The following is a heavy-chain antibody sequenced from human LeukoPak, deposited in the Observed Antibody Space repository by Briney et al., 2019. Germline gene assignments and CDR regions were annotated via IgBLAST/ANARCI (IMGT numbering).Heavy chain of an antibody. CDR1: GYTFTTYA. CDR3: ARAPYDILTGYSLNWFDP. V-gene: IGHV1-3*01. CDR2: INGDNGKT. J-gene: IGHJ5*02. Sequence: ASVKVSCKASGYTFTTYAMHWVRQAPGQGLEWMGWINGDNGKTKYSQKFQGRVTITRDTSAYTAYMELRSLRSEDTAVYYCARAPYDILTGYSLNWFDPWGQGTPVTVSS. D-gene: IGHD3-9*01.